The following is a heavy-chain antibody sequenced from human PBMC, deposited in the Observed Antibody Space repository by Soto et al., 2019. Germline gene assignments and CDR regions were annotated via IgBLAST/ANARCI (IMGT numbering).Heavy chain of an antibody. Sequence: SETLSLTCTVSGGSISSYYWSWIRQPPGKGLEWIGYIYYSGSTNYNPSLKSRVTISVDTSKNQFSLKLSSVTAADTAVYYCAREGVSSRWYNYYGMDVWGQGTMVTVSS. J-gene: IGHJ6*02. CDR3: AREGVSSRWYNYYGMDV. V-gene: IGHV4-59*01. CDR2: IYYSGST. D-gene: IGHD6-13*01. CDR1: GGSISSYY.